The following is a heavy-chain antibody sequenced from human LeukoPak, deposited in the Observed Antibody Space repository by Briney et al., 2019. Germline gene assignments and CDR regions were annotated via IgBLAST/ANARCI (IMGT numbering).Heavy chain of an antibody. D-gene: IGHD5-18*01. J-gene: IGHJ4*02. Sequence: ASVKVSCKASGYTFTGYYMHWVRQAPGQGLEWMGWINPNSGGTNYAQKFQDRVSMTRDTSISTAYMQLSRLRSGDTAVYYCARGRKYTSGYRVTELGSGYSDYWGQGTLVTVSS. V-gene: IGHV1-2*02. CDR1: GYTFTGYY. CDR3: ARGRKYTSGYRVTELGSGYSDY. CDR2: INPNSGGT.